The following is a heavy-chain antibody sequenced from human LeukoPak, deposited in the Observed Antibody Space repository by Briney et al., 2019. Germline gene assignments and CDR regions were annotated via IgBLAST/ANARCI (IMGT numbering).Heavy chain of an antibody. CDR3: ARDPMGATAPYYFDY. J-gene: IGHJ4*02. CDR2: ISSSSSYT. V-gene: IGHV3-21*01. Sequence: PGGSLRLSCAASGFTFSSYSMTWVRQAPGKGQEWVSSISSSSSYTYYADSVKGRFTISRDNAKNSLYLQMNSLIAEDTAVYYCARDPMGATAPYYFDYWGQGTLVTVSS. D-gene: IGHD1-26*01. CDR1: GFTFSSYS.